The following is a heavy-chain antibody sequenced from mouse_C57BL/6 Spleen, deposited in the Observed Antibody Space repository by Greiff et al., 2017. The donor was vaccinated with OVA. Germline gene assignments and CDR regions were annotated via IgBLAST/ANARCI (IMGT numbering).Heavy chain of an antibody. D-gene: IGHD2-5*01. Sequence: DVKLQESGPGLVKPSQSLSLTCSVTGYSITSGYYWNWIRQFPGNKLEWMGYISYDGSNNYNPSLKNRISITRDTSKNQFFLKLNSVTTEDTATYYCARGSYSNYEDWFAYWGQGTLVTVSA. J-gene: IGHJ3*01. CDR1: GYSITSGYY. CDR3: ARGSYSNYEDWFAY. CDR2: ISYDGSN. V-gene: IGHV3-6*01.